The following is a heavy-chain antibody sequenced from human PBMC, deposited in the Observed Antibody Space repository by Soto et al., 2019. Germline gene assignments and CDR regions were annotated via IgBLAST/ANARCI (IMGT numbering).Heavy chain of an antibody. D-gene: IGHD3-22*01. Sequence: PRPSVKVSCKASGGTFSSYAISWVRQAPGQGLEWMGGIIPIFGTANYAQKFQGRVTITADESTSTAYMELRSLRSEDTAVYYCARGVHYDSSGYYYFYWGQGTLVTVSS. CDR2: IIPIFGTA. CDR3: ARGVHYDSSGYYYFY. V-gene: IGHV1-69*13. CDR1: GGTFSSYA. J-gene: IGHJ4*02.